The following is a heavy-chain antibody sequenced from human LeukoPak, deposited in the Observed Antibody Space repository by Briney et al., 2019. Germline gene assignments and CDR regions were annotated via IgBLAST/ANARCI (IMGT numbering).Heavy chain of an antibody. CDR3: ARDDSTTSDYYYYYCMDV. CDR1: GYTFTGYY. D-gene: IGHD6-6*01. V-gene: IGHV1-2*02. J-gene: IGHJ6*03. Sequence: GASVKVSCKASGYTFTGYYMHWVRQAPGQGLEWMGWINPNSGGTNYAQKFQGRVTMTRDTSISTAYMELSRLRSDDTAVYYCARDDSTTSDYYYYYCMDVWGKGTTVTVSS. CDR2: INPNSGGT.